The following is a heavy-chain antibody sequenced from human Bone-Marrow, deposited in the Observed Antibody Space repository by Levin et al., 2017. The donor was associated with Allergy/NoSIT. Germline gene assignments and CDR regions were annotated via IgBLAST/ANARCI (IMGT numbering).Heavy chain of an antibody. J-gene: IGHJ6*02. CDR1: GFTFTNYG. CDR2: IWYDGSNK. V-gene: IGHV3-33*01. CDR3: ARASRGGYFLYAMEV. D-gene: IGHD3-22*01. Sequence: GGSLRLSCAASGFTFTNYGMHWVRQAPGKGLEWVAVIWYDGSNKYYGDSVRGRFTISRDNSRNTLYLQMNSLRAEDTAVYYCARASRGGYFLYAMEVWGQGTTVTVSS.